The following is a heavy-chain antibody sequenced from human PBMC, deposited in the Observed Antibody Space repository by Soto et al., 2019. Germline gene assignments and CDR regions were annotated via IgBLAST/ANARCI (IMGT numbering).Heavy chain of an antibody. CDR1: GFTFSSYN. J-gene: IGHJ4*02. CDR2: ISRSGDRT. Sequence: EVQLVESGEGLVQPGGSLRLSCAASGFTFSSYNIHWIRQAPGKGLEFVSAISRSGDRTYYADSVKGRFTITGDNSKNTVWLQMGSLRAEDMAVYYCARARCSSGQCYYFDYWGRGALVSVSS. CDR3: ARARCSSGQCYYFDY. D-gene: IGHD2-15*01. V-gene: IGHV3-64*02.